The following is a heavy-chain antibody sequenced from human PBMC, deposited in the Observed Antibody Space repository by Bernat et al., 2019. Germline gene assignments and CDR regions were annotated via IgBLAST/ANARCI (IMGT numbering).Heavy chain of an antibody. D-gene: IGHD4-17*01. J-gene: IGHJ4*02. CDR3: ATLTTVTTIH. Sequence: QVQLVESGGGVVQPGRSLRLSCAASGFTFSSYAMHWVRQAPGKGLEWVAGISYDGSNKYYADFVKGRFTISRDNSKNTLYLQMNSLRAEDTAVYYCATLTTVTTIHWGQGTLVTVSS. CDR1: GFTFSSYA. CDR2: ISYDGSNK. V-gene: IGHV3-30-3*01.